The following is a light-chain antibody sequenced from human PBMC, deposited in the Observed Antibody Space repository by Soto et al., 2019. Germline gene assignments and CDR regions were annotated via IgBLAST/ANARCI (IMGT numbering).Light chain of an antibody. Sequence: DIQMTQSPSSLSASVGDRVTITCRASDTISVYLAWYQHKPGKVPERLIYASSILQSGVPSRFSGSRSDTEFTHTISSLQPEDVGTYYCQKYNTAPFTFGPGTKVDIK. J-gene: IGKJ3*01. V-gene: IGKV1-27*01. CDR1: DTISVY. CDR2: ASS. CDR3: QKYNTAPFT.